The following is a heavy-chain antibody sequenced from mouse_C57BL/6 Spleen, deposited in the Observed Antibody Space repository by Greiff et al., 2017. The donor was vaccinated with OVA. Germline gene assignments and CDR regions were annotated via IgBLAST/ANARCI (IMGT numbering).Heavy chain of an antibody. CDR2: IWRGGST. V-gene: IGHV2-2*01. CDR3: ARNEGMAYFGY. J-gene: IGHJ2*01. D-gene: IGHD6-1*01. Sequence: QVQLQQSGPGLVQPSQSLSITCTVSGFSLTSYGVHWVRQSPGKGLEWLGVIWRGGSTDYNAAFISRLSISKDNSKSQVFFKMNSLQADDTAIYYCARNEGMAYFGYWGQGTTLTVSS. CDR1: GFSLTSYG.